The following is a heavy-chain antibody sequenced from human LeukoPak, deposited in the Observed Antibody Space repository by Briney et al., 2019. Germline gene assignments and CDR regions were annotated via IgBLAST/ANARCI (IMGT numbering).Heavy chain of an antibody. CDR1: GGSISSSSYY. CDR3: ASGWLQFLFDY. CDR2: IYYSGST. J-gene: IGHJ4*02. V-gene: IGHV4-39*07. Sequence: SETLSLTCTVSGGSISSSSYYWGWIRQPPGKGLEWIGSIYYSGSTYYNPSLKSRVTISVDTSKNQFSLKLSSVTAADTAVYYCASGWLQFLFDYWGQGTLVTVSS. D-gene: IGHD5-24*01.